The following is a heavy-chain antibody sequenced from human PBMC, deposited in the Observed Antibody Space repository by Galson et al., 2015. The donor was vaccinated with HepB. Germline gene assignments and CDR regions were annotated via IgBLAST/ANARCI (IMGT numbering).Heavy chain of an antibody. CDR2: INAKTGGT. J-gene: IGHJ4*02. Sequence: SVKVSCKASGYTFTDDYIHWVRQAPGQGLEWMGWINAKTGGTNYAQKFQGRVTLTRDTSISTAYMDLTRLKSNDTAVYFCARGSDWADFDYWGQGSRVTVSS. CDR1: GYTFTDDY. CDR3: ARGSDWADFDY. V-gene: IGHV1-2*02. D-gene: IGHD3/OR15-3a*01.